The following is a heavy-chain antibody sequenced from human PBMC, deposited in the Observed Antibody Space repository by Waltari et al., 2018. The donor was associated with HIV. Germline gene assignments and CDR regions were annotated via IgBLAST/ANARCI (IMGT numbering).Heavy chain of an antibody. D-gene: IGHD2-21*02. CDR2: INHSGST. J-gene: IGHJ5*02. Sequence: QVQLQQRGAGLLKPSETMSHTCAVNGGSFSGYYWSWTRPPPGKGLEWIREINHSGSTNYNPSLKSRVTISVDTSKNQFSLKLSSVTAADTAVYYCARGGYCGGDCYASKGWFDPWGQGTLVTVSS. CDR1: GGSFSGYY. CDR3: ARGGYCGGDCYASKGWFDP. V-gene: IGHV4-34*01.